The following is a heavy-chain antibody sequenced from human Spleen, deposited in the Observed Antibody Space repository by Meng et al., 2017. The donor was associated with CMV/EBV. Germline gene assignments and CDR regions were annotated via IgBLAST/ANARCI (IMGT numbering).Heavy chain of an antibody. J-gene: IGHJ4*02. CDR3: ARIRYGSNRLDF. CDR1: GYTFSKSG. CDR2: ISTFNGDT. V-gene: IGHV1-18*01. D-gene: IGHD3-10*01. Sequence: CKASGYTFSKSGRSWVRQAPGQGLEYMGWISTFNGDTNYAQKLQGRVTLITDTSTSTAYMELRSLRSDDTAVYYCARIRYGSNRLDFWGQGTLVTVSS.